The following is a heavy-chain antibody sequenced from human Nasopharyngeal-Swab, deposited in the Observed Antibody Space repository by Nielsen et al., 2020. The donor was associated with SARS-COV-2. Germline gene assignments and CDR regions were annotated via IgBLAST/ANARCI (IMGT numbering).Heavy chain of an antibody. CDR3: ARGRGGSYFSYFEY. J-gene: IGHJ4*02. D-gene: IGHD1-26*01. CDR2: KKQDGSEK. V-gene: IGHV3-7*01. Sequence: GGSLRLSCAASGFTFSSYWMSWVRQAPGKGLEWVANKKQDGSEKYYVDSVKGRFTISRDNAKNSLYLQMNSLRAEDTAVYYCARGRGGSYFSYFEYWGQGTLVTVSS. CDR1: GFTFSSYW.